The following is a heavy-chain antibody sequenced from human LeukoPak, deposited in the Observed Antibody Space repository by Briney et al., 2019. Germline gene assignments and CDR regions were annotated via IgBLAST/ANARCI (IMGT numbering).Heavy chain of an antibody. V-gene: IGHV3-30*18. CDR3: AKDGNYYGSGSQYYYYYYMDV. Sequence: AGGSLRLSCAASGFTFSSHGMHWVRQAPGKGLEWVAVISYDGSNKYYADSVKGRFTISRDNSKNTLYLQMNSLRAEDTAVYYCAKDGNYYGSGSQYYYYYYMDVWGKGTTVTVSS. CDR2: ISYDGSNK. J-gene: IGHJ6*03. CDR1: GFTFSSHG. D-gene: IGHD3-10*01.